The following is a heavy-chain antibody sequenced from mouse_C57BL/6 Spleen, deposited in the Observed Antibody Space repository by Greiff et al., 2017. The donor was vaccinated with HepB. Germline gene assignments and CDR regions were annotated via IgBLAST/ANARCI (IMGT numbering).Heavy chain of an antibody. CDR3: ARWGSSGYVGWFAY. Sequence: QVQLQQPGAELVKPGASVKLSCKASGYTFTSYWMQWVKQRPGQGLEWIGEIDPSDSYTNYNQKFKGKATLTVDTSSSTAYMQLSSLTSEDSAVYYCARWGSSGYVGWFAYWGQGTLVTVSA. V-gene: IGHV1-50*01. CDR1: GYTFTSYW. D-gene: IGHD3-2*02. J-gene: IGHJ3*01. CDR2: IDPSDSYT.